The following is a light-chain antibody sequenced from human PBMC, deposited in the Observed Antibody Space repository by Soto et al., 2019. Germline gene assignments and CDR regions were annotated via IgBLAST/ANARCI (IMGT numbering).Light chain of an antibody. CDR2: YND. CDR1: SSNIGNNA. Sequence: QSVLTQPPSVSEAPRQRVTISCSGSSSNIGNNAVNWYQQLPGKAPKLLIYYNDLRPSGVSDRFSGSKSGTSASLAISGLQSEDEADYYCASWDDSLNAYVFGTATKLTVL. J-gene: IGLJ1*01. V-gene: IGLV1-36*01. CDR3: ASWDDSLNAYV.